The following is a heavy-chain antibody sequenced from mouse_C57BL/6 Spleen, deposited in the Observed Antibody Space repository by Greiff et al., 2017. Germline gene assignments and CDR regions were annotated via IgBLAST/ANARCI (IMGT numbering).Heavy chain of an antibody. J-gene: IGHJ2*01. V-gene: IGHV14-1*01. CDR3: TLYDYGSSPVDY. CDR2: IDPEDGDT. Sequence: VHVKQSGAELVRPGASVKLSCTASGFNIKDYYMHWVKQRPEQGLEWIGRIDPEDGDTEYAPKFQGKATMTADTSSNTAFLQLSSLTSEDTAVYYCTLYDYGSSPVDYWGQGTTLTVSA. D-gene: IGHD1-1*01. CDR1: GFNIKDYY.